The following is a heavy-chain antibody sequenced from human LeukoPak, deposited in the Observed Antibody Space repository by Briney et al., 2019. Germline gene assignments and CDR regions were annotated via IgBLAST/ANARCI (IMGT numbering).Heavy chain of an antibody. J-gene: IGHJ4*02. D-gene: IGHD3-22*01. CDR1: GGTFGSHG. CDR3: ARRWPHSSGYYLFDY. CDR2: IIPIFGTT. Sequence: SVKVSCKASGGTFGSHGFSWVRQAPGQGLEWMGGIIPIFGTTNYAQKFQGRVTITTDDSTSTGYMELSSLRSEDTAVYYCARRWPHSSGYYLFDYWGQGTLVTVSS. V-gene: IGHV1-69*05.